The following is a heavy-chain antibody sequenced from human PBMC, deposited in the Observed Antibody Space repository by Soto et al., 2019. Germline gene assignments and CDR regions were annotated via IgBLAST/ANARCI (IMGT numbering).Heavy chain of an antibody. D-gene: IGHD2-21*02. CDR2: IYYSGST. CDR3: ARDFCGGDCSDDFYYYAMDV. V-gene: IGHV4-61*01. J-gene: IGHJ6*02. CDR1: GSSVSSGSYY. Sequence: SETLSLTCTVSGSSVSSGSYYWSWIRQRPGKGLEWIGQIYYSGSTNYNPSLKSRVTISVDTSKNQFSLELSSVTAADTAVYYCARDFCGGDCSDDFYYYAMDVWGQRTTVTVSS.